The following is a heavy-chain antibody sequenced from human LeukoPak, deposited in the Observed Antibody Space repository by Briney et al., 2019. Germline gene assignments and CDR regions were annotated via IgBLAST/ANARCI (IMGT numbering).Heavy chain of an antibody. V-gene: IGHV1-46*01. J-gene: IGHJ4*02. D-gene: IGHD3-22*01. Sequence: ASVKVSCKASGYTFTSYYLYWVRQAPGQGLEWMGVINPSGGSTTSAQKFQGRVTMPRDTSTSTVYMELRSLRSEDTAVYYCARGPGPADDGGGYCFDYWGQGTLVTVSS. CDR2: INPSGGST. CDR1: GYTFTSYY. CDR3: ARGPGPADDGGGYCFDY.